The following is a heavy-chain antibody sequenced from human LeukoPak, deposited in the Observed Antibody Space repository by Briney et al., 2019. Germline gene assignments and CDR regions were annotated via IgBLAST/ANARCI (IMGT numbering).Heavy chain of an antibody. V-gene: IGHV4-31*03. CDR2: IYYSGST. D-gene: IGHD3/OR15-3a*01. CDR3: ARHSPVDPFDY. CDR1: GGSISSGGYY. J-gene: IGHJ4*02. Sequence: PSQTLSLTCTVSGGSISSGGYYWSWIRQHPGKGLEWNGYIYYSGSTYYNPSLKSRVTISVDTSKNQFSLKLSSVTAADTAVYYCARHSPVDPFDYRGQGTLVTVSS.